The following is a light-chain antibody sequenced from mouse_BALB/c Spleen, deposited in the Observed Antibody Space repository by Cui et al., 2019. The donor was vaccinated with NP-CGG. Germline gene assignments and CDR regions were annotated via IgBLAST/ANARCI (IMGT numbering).Light chain of an antibody. CDR3: ALWYSNHWV. CDR1: TGAVTTSNY. Sequence: VVTQESARTTSPGETVTLTCRSSTGAVTTSNYANWVQEKPDHLFTGLIGGTNNRVPGVPARFSGSLIGDKAALTITGAQTEDEAIYFCALWYSNHWVFGGGTKLTVL. CDR2: GTN. V-gene: IGLV1*01. J-gene: IGLJ1*01.